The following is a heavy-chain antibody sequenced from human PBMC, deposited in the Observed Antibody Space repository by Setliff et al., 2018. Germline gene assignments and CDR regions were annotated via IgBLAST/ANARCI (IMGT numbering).Heavy chain of an antibody. Sequence: PSETLSLTCNVSGASISSGSHYWSWIRQSAGEKPTWIGHVYSTGSTNYNHSFESRVSIAVDKSNNQFSLKMTSVTAADTAMYYCVRDRYGRNSDGSGVYNWFDSWGQGRLVTVSS. CDR1: GASISSGSHY. V-gene: IGHV4-61*09. D-gene: IGHD2-15*01. CDR3: VRDRYGRNSDGSGVYNWFDS. CDR2: VYSTGST. J-gene: IGHJ5*01.